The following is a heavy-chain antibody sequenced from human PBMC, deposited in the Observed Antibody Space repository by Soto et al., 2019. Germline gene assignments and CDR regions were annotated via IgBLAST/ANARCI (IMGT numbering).Heavy chain of an antibody. V-gene: IGHV3-23*01. Sequence: PGGSLRLSCLASGFTFSDFAMTWVRHVPGRGLEWVASLDGAGGSTYYAESVRGRFSISRDNSQNTLFLQMKRLTVDDTAIYYCAAPRDEYGSGVSWFYYGMDIWGQGTTVTVSS. D-gene: IGHD3-10*01. CDR3: AAPRDEYGSGVSWFYYGMDI. J-gene: IGHJ6*02. CDR2: LDGAGGST. CDR1: GFTFSDFA.